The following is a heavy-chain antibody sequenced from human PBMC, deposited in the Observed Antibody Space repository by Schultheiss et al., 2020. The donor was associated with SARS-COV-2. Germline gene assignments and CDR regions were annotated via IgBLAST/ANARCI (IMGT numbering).Heavy chain of an antibody. V-gene: IGHV3-30*03. CDR2: IAYDATNK. J-gene: IGHJ4*02. CDR1: GFTFSDYY. D-gene: IGHD2-8*01. Sequence: GGSLRLSCAASGFTFSDYYMSWIRQAPGKGLEWVAVIAYDATNKYYADSVKGRFTVSRDDSKNTLFLQMNSLRPEDTAIYFCARAHCTNGICYHLDSWGQGTQVTVSS. CDR3: ARAHCTNGICYHLDS.